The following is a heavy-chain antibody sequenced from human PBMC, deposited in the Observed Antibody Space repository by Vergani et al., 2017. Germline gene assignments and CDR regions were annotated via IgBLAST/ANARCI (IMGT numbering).Heavy chain of an antibody. V-gene: IGHV3-9*01. Sequence: EVQLVESGGGLVQPGRSLRLSCAASGFTFDDYAMHWVRQAPGKGLEWVSGISWNSGSIGYADSVKGRFTISRDNAKNSLYLQMNSLRAEDTALYYCAKLPKNYYYYYMDVWGKGTTVTVSS. CDR1: GFTFDDYA. J-gene: IGHJ6*03. CDR2: ISWNSGSI. CDR3: AKLPKNYYYYYMDV.